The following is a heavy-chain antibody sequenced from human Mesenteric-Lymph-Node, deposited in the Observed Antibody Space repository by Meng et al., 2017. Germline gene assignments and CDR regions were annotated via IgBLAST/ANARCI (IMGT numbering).Heavy chain of an antibody. CDR3: ATLYYYDSSGYQMIGYYFDY. Sequence: ASVKVSCKVSGYTLTELSMHWVRQAPGKGLEWMGGFDPEDGETIYAQKFQGRVTMTEDTSTDTAYMELSSLRSEDTAVYYCATLYYYDSSGYQMIGYYFDYWGQGTLVTVSS. CDR1: GYTLTELS. V-gene: IGHV1-24*01. J-gene: IGHJ4*02. D-gene: IGHD3-22*01. CDR2: FDPEDGET.